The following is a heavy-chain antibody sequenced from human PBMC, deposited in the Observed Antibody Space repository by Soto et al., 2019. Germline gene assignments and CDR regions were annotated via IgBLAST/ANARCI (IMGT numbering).Heavy chain of an antibody. V-gene: IGHV3-23*01. CDR2: ISGSGDSA. Sequence: VQLLESGGGLVQPGGSLRLSCAASGFIFRDYAMNWVRQAPGKGLEWVSVISGSGDSARYADSVKGRFTISRDNSRDTLYLHMNSLRVDDTAVYYCGKERRGSGWSVCDFWGQGDLVTVSS. CDR1: GFIFRDYA. CDR3: GKERRGSGWSVCDF. J-gene: IGHJ4*02. D-gene: IGHD6-19*01.